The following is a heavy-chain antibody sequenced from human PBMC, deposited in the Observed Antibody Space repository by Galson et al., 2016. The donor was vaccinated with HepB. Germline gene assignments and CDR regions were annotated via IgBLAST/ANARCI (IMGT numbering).Heavy chain of an antibody. Sequence: SETLSLTCTVSGDSISSNAYYWGWIRQPPGKGLEWIGSSYYSGSPYYNPSLKSRVTISVDTSKNQFSLKVTSVTAADTAVYYCAREKISSEGHITIFSWFDPWGQGTLVTVSS. J-gene: IGHJ5*02. V-gene: IGHV4-39*07. CDR1: GDSISSNAYY. CDR3: AREKISSEGHITIFSWFDP. CDR2: SYYSGSP. D-gene: IGHD3-9*01.